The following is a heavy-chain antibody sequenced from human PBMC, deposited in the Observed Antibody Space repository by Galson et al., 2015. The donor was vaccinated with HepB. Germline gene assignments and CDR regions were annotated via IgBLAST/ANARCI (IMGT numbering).Heavy chain of an antibody. D-gene: IGHD2-2*01. CDR3: ARAGDIVVVPAAKFDY. V-gene: IGHV3-21*01. CDR1: GFTFSSYS. Sequence: SLRLSCAASGFTFSSYSMNWVRQAPGKGLEWVSSISSSSSYIYYADSVKGRFTISRDNAKNSLYLQMNSLRAEDTAVYYCARAGDIVVVPAAKFDYWGQGTLVTVSS. J-gene: IGHJ4*02. CDR2: ISSSSSYI.